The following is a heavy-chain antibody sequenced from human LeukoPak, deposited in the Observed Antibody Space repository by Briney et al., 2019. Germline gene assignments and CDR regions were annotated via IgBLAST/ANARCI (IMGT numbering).Heavy chain of an antibody. D-gene: IGHD6-13*01. CDR2: TYYRSKWYN. V-gene: IGHV6-1*01. CDR1: GDTVSSNSAA. CDR3: ARKYSSTWYDALDI. Sequence: SQTLSLTCAISGDTVSSNSAAWNWNRQSPSGGLEWLGRTYYRSKWYNDYAASVKSRISINPDTSKNHFSMQLNSVTPEDTAVYYCARKYSSTWYDALDIWGQGTMVTVSS. J-gene: IGHJ3*02.